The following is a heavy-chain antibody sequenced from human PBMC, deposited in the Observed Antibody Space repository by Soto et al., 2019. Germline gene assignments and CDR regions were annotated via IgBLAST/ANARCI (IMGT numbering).Heavy chain of an antibody. CDR1: GFTFSTYG. CDR2: IWYDGSNK. J-gene: IGHJ4*02. V-gene: IGHV3-33*01. CDR3: ARDGSGSTHQFDY. D-gene: IGHD1-26*01. Sequence: QVQLGESGGGVGQPGWSLRLSCAASGFTFSTYGMHWVRQAPGKGLEWVAVIWYDGSNKYYADSVKGRFTISRDNSKNTLYLQINSLRAEDTAVYYCARDGSGSTHQFDYWGQGTMVTVSS.